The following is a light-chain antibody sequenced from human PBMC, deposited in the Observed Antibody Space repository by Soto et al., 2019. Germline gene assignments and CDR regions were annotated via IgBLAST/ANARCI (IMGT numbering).Light chain of an antibody. J-gene: IGKJ1*01. CDR2: KAS. CDR1: QSISSW. V-gene: IGKV1-5*03. Sequence: DLQMTQSPCSLSESMGDRVTITCRASQSISSWLAWYQQKPGTAPNLLIYKASTLQGGVPSRFSGSGSGTEFTLTISSLQPDDSAIYYCQQYSDNWTFGQGTKVDIK. CDR3: QQYSDNWT.